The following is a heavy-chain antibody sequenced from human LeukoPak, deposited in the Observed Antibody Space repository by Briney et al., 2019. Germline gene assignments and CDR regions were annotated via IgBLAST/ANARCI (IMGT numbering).Heavy chain of an antibody. J-gene: IGHJ6*02. D-gene: IGHD2-2*02. Sequence: GESLKISCKGSGYSFTSYWIGWVRQMPGKGLEWMGIIYPGDSDTRYSPSFQGQVTISADKSISTAYLQWSSLKASDTAMYYCARGDCSSTSCYIASSRYYYYYGMDVWGQGTTVTVSS. CDR3: ARGDCSSTSCYIASSRYYYYYGMDV. V-gene: IGHV5-51*01. CDR2: IYPGDSDT. CDR1: GYSFTSYW.